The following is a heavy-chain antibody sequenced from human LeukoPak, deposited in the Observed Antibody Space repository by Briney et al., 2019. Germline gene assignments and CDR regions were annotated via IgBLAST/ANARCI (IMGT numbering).Heavy chain of an antibody. CDR1: GFTFSSYA. D-gene: IGHD6-13*01. Sequence: PGGSLRLSCAASGFTFSSYAMSWVRQAPGKGLEWASAISGSGGSTYYADSVKGRFTISRDNSKNTLYLQMNSLRAEDTAVYYCAKDGRQQLVFFHWGQGTLVTVSS. CDR3: AKDGRQQLVFFH. J-gene: IGHJ4*02. V-gene: IGHV3-23*01. CDR2: ISGSGGST.